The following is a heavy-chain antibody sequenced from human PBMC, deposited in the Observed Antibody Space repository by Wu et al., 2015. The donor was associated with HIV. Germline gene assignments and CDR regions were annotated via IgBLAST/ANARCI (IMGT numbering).Heavy chain of an antibody. CDR1: GYTFNTYG. D-gene: IGHD1-7*01. CDR2: ISAYNGNT. Sequence: QVQLVQSGAEVKKPGASVKVSCKASGYTFNTYGISWVRQAPGQGLEWMGWISAYNGNTNYAQKLQGRVTMTTDTSTSTAYMELRRLRSDDTAVYYCARDTRYNWNYDPPNLFRPWGQGTLVTVSS. CDR3: ARDTRYNWNYDPPNLFRP. J-gene: IGHJ5*02. V-gene: IGHV1-18*04.